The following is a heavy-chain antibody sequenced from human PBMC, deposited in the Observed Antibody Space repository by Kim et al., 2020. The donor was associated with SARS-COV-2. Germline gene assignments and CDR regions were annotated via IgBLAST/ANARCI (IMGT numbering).Heavy chain of an antibody. CDR3: ARWEDQKYSSRGRGVGFDP. V-gene: IGHV4-34*01. D-gene: IGHD6-13*01. Sequence: SETLSLTCAVYGGSFSGYYWSWIRQPPGKGLEWIGEINHSGSTNYNPSLKSRVTISVDTSKNQFSLKLSSVTAADTAVYYCARWEDQKYSSRGRGVGFDPWGQGTLVTVSS. CDR1: GGSFSGYY. J-gene: IGHJ5*02. CDR2: INHSGST.